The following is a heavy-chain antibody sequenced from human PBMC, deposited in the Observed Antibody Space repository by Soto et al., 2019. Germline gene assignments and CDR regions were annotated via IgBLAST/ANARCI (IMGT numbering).Heavy chain of an antibody. CDR1: GFTFSSYA. CDR2: ISGSGGST. J-gene: IGHJ3*02. Sequence: EVQLLESGGGLVQPGGSLRLSCAASGFTFSSYAMSWVRQAPGKGLEWVSAISGSGGSTYYADSVKGRFTISRDNSKNTLYLQMNSLRAEDTAVYYCAKGNLVATTRDCAFDIWGQGTMVTVSS. CDR3: AKGNLVATTRDCAFDI. V-gene: IGHV3-23*01. D-gene: IGHD5-12*01.